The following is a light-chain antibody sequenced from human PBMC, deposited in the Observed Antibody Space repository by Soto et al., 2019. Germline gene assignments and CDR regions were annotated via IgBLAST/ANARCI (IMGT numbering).Light chain of an antibody. CDR2: TTS. CDR3: QQSYSAPLT. J-gene: IGKJ4*01. Sequence: DIQMTQSPSSLSASVGDRVTITCRTSQPISDYLNWYQQKPGKAPTLLIYTTSNLQSGVPSRFSGSGSATHFTLTISSLQPEDFATFYCQQSYSAPLTFGGGTRVEIK. V-gene: IGKV1-39*01. CDR1: QPISDY.